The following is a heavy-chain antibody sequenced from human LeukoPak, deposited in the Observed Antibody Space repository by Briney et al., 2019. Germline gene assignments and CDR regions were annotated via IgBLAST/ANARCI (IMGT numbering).Heavy chain of an antibody. CDR2: INHSGST. V-gene: IGHV4-34*01. CDR1: GGSFSGYY. CDR3: ARVWRYGYSYGTAFPTAFDI. J-gene: IGHJ3*02. Sequence: PSETLSLTCAVYGGSFSGYYWSWIRQPPGKGLEWIGEINHSGSTNYNPSLKSRVTISVDTSKNQFSLKLSSVTAADTAVYYCARVWRYGYSYGTAFPTAFDIWGQGTMVTVSS. D-gene: IGHD5-18*01.